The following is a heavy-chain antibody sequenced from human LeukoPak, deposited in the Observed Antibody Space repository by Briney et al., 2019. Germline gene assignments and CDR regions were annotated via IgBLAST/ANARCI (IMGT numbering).Heavy chain of an antibody. CDR1: GFTFSSYG. CDR2: ISYDGSNK. D-gene: IGHD3-9*01. Sequence: GGSLRLSCAASGFTFSSYGMHWVRQAPGKGLEWVAVISYDGSNKYYADSVKGRFTISRDNSKNTLYLQMNSLRAEDTAVYYCAKAQRYFDWLLLFDYWGQGTLVTVSS. CDR3: AKAQRYFDWLLLFDY. J-gene: IGHJ4*02. V-gene: IGHV3-30*18.